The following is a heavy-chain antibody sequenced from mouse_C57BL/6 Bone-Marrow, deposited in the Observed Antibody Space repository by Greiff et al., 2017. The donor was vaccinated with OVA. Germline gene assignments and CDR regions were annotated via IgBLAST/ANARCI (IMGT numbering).Heavy chain of an antibody. CDR3: ARHEGPAWFAY. J-gene: IGHJ3*01. CDR2: ISNGGGST. Sequence: EVMLVESGGGLVQPGGSLKLSCAASGFTFSDYYMYWVRQTPEKRLEWVAYISNGGGSTYYPDTVKGRFTISRDNAKNTLYLQMSRLKSEDTAMYYCARHEGPAWFAYWCQGTLVTVSA. V-gene: IGHV5-12*01. CDR1: GFTFSDYY.